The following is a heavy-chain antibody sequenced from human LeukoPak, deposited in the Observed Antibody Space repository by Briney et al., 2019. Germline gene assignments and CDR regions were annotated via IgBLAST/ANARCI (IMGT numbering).Heavy chain of an antibody. CDR3: ASTYYYGSGSYSDY. Sequence: PGRSLRLSCAASGFTFSSYSMNWVRQAPGKGLEWVSYISSSSGTIYYADSVKGRFTISRDNAKNSLYLQMNSLRDEDTAVYYCASTYYYGSGSYSDYWGQGTLVTVSS. J-gene: IGHJ4*02. CDR2: ISSSSGTI. CDR1: GFTFSSYS. D-gene: IGHD3-10*01. V-gene: IGHV3-48*02.